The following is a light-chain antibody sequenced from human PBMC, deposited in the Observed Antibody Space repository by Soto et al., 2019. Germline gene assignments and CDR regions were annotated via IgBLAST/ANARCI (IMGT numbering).Light chain of an antibody. CDR3: QQYNNWPRT. V-gene: IGKV3-15*01. J-gene: IGKJ1*01. CDR2: GAS. CDR1: QSVSSN. Sequence: EIVMTQSPATLSVSPGERATLSCRASQSVSSNFAWHQQKPCQAPRLLIYGASTRATGIPARFSGSGSGTEFTLPISGLQSEDFGVYYFQQYNNWPRTFGQGTKVEIK.